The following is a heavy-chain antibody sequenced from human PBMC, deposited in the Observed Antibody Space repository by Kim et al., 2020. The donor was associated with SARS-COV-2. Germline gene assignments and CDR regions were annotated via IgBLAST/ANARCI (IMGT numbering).Heavy chain of an antibody. Sequence: SGPTLVNPTQTLTLTCTFSGFSLSTSGMCVSWIRQPPGKALEWLALIDWDDDKYYSTSLKTRLTISKDTSKNQVVLTMTNMDPVDTATYYCARILSDDGYELYFDYWGQGTLVTVSS. CDR2: IDWDDDK. CDR3: ARILSDDGYELYFDY. D-gene: IGHD5-12*01. V-gene: IGHV2-70*01. J-gene: IGHJ4*02. CDR1: GFSLSTSGMC.